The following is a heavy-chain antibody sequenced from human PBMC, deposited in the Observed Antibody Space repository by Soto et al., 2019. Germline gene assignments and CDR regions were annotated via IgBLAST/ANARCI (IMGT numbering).Heavy chain of an antibody. CDR2: IYATGTT. V-gene: IGHV4-4*07. CDR3: VRDGTKTLRDWFDP. CDR1: GASISGYY. Sequence: XGTLSLTCTVSGASISGYYWSWIRKSAGKGLEWIGRIYATGTTDYNPSLKSRVMMSVDTSKKQFSLKLRSVTAADTAVYYCVRDGTKTLRDWFDPWGQGVSVTVSS. D-gene: IGHD1-1*01. J-gene: IGHJ5*02.